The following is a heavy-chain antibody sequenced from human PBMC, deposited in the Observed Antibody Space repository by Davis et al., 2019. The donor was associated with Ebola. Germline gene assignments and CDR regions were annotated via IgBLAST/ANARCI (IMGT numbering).Heavy chain of an antibody. V-gene: IGHV1-46*01. CDR1: GYTFTSYY. Sequence: AASVKVSCKASGYTFTSYYIHWVRQAPGQGLEWMGIINPSGGSTSYAQKFQGRVTMTRDTSTSTVYMELSSLRSEDTAVYYCARGYCTNVVCYELPVIDYWGQGTLVTVSS. CDR2: INPSGGST. D-gene: IGHD2-8*01. J-gene: IGHJ4*02. CDR3: ARGYCTNVVCYELPVIDY.